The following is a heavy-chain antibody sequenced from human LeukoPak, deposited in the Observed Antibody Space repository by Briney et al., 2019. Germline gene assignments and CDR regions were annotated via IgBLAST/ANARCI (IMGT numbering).Heavy chain of an antibody. J-gene: IGHJ4*02. Sequence: GGSLRLSCAASGFTVSSNYMSWVRQAPGKGLEWVSVIYSGGSTYYADSVKGRFTISRDNSKNTLYLQVNSLRAEDTAVYYCARVIAVAFWYWGQGTLVTVSS. CDR1: GFTVSSNY. CDR3: ARVIAVAFWY. V-gene: IGHV3-53*01. D-gene: IGHD6-19*01. CDR2: IYSGGST.